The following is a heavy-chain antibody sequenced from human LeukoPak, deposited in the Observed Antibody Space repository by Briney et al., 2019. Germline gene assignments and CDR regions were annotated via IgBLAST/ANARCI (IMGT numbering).Heavy chain of an antibody. V-gene: IGHV1-3*01. CDR2: INAGNGNT. Sequence: ASVKVSCKASEYTFTSYAMHWVRQAPGQRLEWMGWINAGNGNTKYSQKFQGRVTITRDTSASTAYMELSSLRSEDTAVYYCARGSAITGTTGYDYWGQGTLVTVSS. CDR1: EYTFTSYA. CDR3: ARGSAITGTTGYDY. J-gene: IGHJ4*02. D-gene: IGHD1-20*01.